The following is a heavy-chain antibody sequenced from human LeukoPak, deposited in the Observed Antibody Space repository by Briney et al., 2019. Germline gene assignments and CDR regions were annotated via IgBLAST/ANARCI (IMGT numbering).Heavy chain of an antibody. CDR2: ISSSSSYI. Sequence: GGSLRLSCAASGFTFSSYSMNWVRQAPGKGLEWVSSISSSSSYIYYADSVKGRFTISRGNAKNSLYLQMNSLRAEDTAVYYCARDRRYTYYDFWSGYYPPDYWGQGTLVTVSS. CDR3: ARDRRYTYYDFWSGYYPPDY. J-gene: IGHJ4*02. V-gene: IGHV3-21*01. D-gene: IGHD3-3*01. CDR1: GFTFSSYS.